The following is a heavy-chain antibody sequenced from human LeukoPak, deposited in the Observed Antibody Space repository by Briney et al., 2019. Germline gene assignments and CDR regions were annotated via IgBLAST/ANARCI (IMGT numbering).Heavy chain of an antibody. CDR2: ISAYNGNT. CDR1: GYTFTSYG. V-gene: IGHV1-18*01. J-gene: IGHJ5*02. CDR3: ARDRAYYYDSSGYYNNWFDP. D-gene: IGHD3-22*01. Sequence: ASVKVSCKASGYTFTSYGISWVRQAPGQGLEWMGWISAYNGNTDYAQKLQGRVTMTTDTSTSTAYMELRSLRSDDTAVYYCARDRAYYYDSSGYYNNWFDPWGQGTLVTVSS.